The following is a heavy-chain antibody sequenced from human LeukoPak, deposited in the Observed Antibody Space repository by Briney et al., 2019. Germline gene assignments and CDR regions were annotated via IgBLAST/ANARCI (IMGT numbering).Heavy chain of an antibody. Sequence: ASVKVSCKASGYTFTGYYMHWVRQAPGQGLEWMGWINPNSGDTKYSQKFQGRVTMTRDTSISTAYMELSRLRSDDTAVYYCTTQRGSYLWGTDFDYWGQGTLVTVSS. CDR3: TTQRGSYLWGTDFDY. J-gene: IGHJ4*02. CDR2: INPNSGDT. CDR1: GYTFTGYY. D-gene: IGHD3-16*01. V-gene: IGHV1-2*02.